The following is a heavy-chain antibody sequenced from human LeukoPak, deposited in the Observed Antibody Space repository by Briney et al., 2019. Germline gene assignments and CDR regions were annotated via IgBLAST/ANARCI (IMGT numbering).Heavy chain of an antibody. V-gene: IGHV4-59*01. CDR3: AGRNYDFWTDYYYMDV. CDR2: IYYSGST. Sequence: SETLSLTCTVSGGSISSYYWSWIRQPPGKGLDWIGYIYYSGSTNYNPSLKSRVTISVDTSKNQFSLKLSSVTAADTAVHYCAGRNYDFWTDYYYMDVWGKGTTVTVSS. D-gene: IGHD3/OR15-3a*01. CDR1: GGSISSYY. J-gene: IGHJ6*03.